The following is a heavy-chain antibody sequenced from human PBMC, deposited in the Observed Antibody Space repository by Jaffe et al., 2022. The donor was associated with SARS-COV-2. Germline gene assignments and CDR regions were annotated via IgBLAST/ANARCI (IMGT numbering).Heavy chain of an antibody. CDR1: GFTFSSYA. V-gene: IGHV3-23*01. Sequence: EVQLLESGGGLVQPGGSLRLSCAASGFTFSSYAMSWVRQAPGKGLEWVSAISGSGGSTYYADSVKGRFTISRDNSKNTLYLQMNSLRAEDTAVYYCAKESDSSGYYYGGDWFDPWGQGTLVTVSS. J-gene: IGHJ5*02. D-gene: IGHD3-22*01. CDR2: ISGSGGST. CDR3: AKESDSSGYYYGGDWFDP.